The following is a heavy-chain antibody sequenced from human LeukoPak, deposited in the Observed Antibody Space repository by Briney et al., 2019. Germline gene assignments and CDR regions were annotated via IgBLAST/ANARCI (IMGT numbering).Heavy chain of an antibody. CDR1: GFTFSSYS. CDR2: ISSSSSYI. D-gene: IGHD3-22*01. Sequence: KPGGSLRLSCAASGFTFSSYSMNWVRQAPRKGLEWVSSISSSSSYIYYADSVKGRFTISRDNAKNSLYLQMNSLRAEDTAVYYCARDYDSRGYGMDVWGQGTTVTVSS. J-gene: IGHJ6*02. CDR3: ARDYDSRGYGMDV. V-gene: IGHV3-21*01.